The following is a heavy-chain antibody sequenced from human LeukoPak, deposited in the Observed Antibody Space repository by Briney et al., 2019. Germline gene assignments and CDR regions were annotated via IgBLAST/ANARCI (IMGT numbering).Heavy chain of an antibody. V-gene: IGHV3-23*01. CDR3: AKPDHKMVVADFDY. CDR2: ISGSGGST. J-gene: IGHJ4*02. Sequence: GGSPRLSCAASGFTFSSYAMSWVRQAPGKGLEWVSAISGSGGSTYYADSVKGRFTISRDNSKNTLYLQMNSLRAEDTAVYYCAKPDHKMVVADFDYWGQGTLVTVSS. D-gene: IGHD2-15*01. CDR1: GFTFSSYA.